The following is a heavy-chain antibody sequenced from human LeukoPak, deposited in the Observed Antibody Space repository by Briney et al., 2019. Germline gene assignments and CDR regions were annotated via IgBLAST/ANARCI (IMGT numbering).Heavy chain of an antibody. Sequence: ASVTVSCKASGYTFTSYGISWVRQAPGQGLEWMGWISAYNGNTNYAQKLQGRVTMTTDTSTSTAYMELRSLRSDDTAVCYCARSTKQQLVLVYWGQGTLVTVSS. D-gene: IGHD6-13*01. V-gene: IGHV1-18*01. J-gene: IGHJ4*02. CDR3: ARSTKQQLVLVY. CDR1: GYTFTSYG. CDR2: ISAYNGNT.